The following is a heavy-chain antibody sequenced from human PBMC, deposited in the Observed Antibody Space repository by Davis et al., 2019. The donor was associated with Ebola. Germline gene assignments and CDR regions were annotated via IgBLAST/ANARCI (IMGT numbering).Heavy chain of an antibody. J-gene: IGHJ5*02. CDR1: GGSFSGYY. CDR2: INHSGST. V-gene: IGHV4-34*01. D-gene: IGHD2-2*03. Sequence: PGGSLRLSCAVYGGSFSGYYWSWIRQPPGKGLEWIGEINHSGSTNYNPSLKSRVTISVDTSKNQFSLKLSSVTAADTAVYYCARAVQPGYCSSTSCSGGNWFDPWGQGTLVTVSS. CDR3: ARAVQPGYCSSTSCSGGNWFDP.